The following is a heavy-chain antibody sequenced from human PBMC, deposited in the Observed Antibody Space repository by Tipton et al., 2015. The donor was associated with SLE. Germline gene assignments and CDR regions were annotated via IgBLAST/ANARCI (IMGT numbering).Heavy chain of an antibody. CDR3: AKAYYDDSSGYSPFDY. CDR1: GFTFSSYA. Sequence: SLRLSCAASGFTFSSYAMSWVRQAPGKGLEWVSAISGSGGSTYYADSVKGRFTISRDNSKNTLYLQMNSLRAEDTAVYYCAKAYYDDSSGYSPFDYWGQGTLVTVSS. V-gene: IGHV3-23*01. J-gene: IGHJ4*02. D-gene: IGHD3-22*01. CDR2: ISGSGGST.